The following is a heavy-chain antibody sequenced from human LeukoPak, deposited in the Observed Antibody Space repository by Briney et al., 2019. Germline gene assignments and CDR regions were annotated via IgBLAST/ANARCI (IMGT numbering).Heavy chain of an antibody. Sequence: SETLSLTCTVSGGSISSNTYFWGWIRQPPEKGLEWIGRISYSGGTYYNPSLKSRVAVSVDTSKTQFSLKLRSVTATDTGVYYCARHIPLIDSVTGSYHYYMDVWGEGTTVTVSS. CDR3: ARHIPLIDSVTGSYHYYMDV. CDR2: ISYSGGT. D-gene: IGHD2-21*01. CDR1: GGSISSNTYF. V-gene: IGHV4-39*01. J-gene: IGHJ6*03.